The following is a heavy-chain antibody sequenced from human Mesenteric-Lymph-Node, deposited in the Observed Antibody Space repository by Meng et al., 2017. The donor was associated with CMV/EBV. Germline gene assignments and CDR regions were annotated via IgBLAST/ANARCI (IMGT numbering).Heavy chain of an antibody. D-gene: IGHD5-18*01. CDR3: ARVYSNYYGMDV. V-gene: IGHV1-8*01. Sequence: ASVKVSCKASGYTFTSYDINWVRQATGQGLEWMGWMNPNSGNTGYAQKFQGRVTMTRDTSISTAYMELSRLRSDDTAVYYCARVYSNYYGMDVWGQGTTVTVSS. CDR1: GYTFTSYD. J-gene: IGHJ6*02. CDR2: MNPNSGNT.